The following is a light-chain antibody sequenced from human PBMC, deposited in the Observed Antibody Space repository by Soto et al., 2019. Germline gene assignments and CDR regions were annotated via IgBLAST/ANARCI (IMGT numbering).Light chain of an antibody. CDR3: QQYGRSPYT. Sequence: EILLTQSPGTLSMSPGERVTLSCRASQSIKNNYVAWYQQKPGQAPRLLIYAASSRATGIPDRFSGSGSGTDFTLTISRLEPEDFAVYHCQQYGRSPYTFGQGTKLEIK. CDR1: QSIKNNY. V-gene: IGKV3-20*01. CDR2: AAS. J-gene: IGKJ2*01.